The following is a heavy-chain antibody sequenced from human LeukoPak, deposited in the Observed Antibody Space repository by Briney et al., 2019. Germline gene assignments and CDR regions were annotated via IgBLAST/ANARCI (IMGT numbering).Heavy chain of an antibody. CDR1: SYSISSDYY. CDR2: IFHSGST. Sequence: SETLSLTCSVSSYSISSDYYWGWIRPPPGKGLEWIGSIFHSGSTYYNPSLKSRVTISVDTSMHQFSLKLSSVTAADTAVYFCARAPIVVVPAATYFDYWGQGTLVTVSS. J-gene: IGHJ4*02. V-gene: IGHV4-38-2*02. D-gene: IGHD2-2*01. CDR3: ARAPIVVVPAATYFDY.